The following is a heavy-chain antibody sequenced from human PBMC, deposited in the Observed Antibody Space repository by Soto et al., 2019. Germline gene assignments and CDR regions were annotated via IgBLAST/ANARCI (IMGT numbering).Heavy chain of an antibody. CDR1: GGSISSSSYY. Sequence: PSETRSLTCTVSGGSISSSSYYWGWIRQPPGKGLEWIGSIYYSGSTYYNPSLKSRVTISVDTSKNQFSLKLSSVTAADTAVYYCARRWGGYVFSDAFDIWGQGTMVTVSS. D-gene: IGHD6-25*01. V-gene: IGHV4-39*01. J-gene: IGHJ3*02. CDR3: ARRWGGYVFSDAFDI. CDR2: IYYSGST.